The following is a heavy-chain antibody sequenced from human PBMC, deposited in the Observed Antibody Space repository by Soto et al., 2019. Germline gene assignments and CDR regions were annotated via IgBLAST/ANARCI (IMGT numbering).Heavy chain of an antibody. V-gene: IGHV1-69*06. CDR3: ATVDISTWIDGMDV. D-gene: IGHD6-13*01. J-gene: IGHJ6*02. CDR2: TFPMFGKA. CDR1: GGTFSSYA. Sequence: QVQLVQSGAEVKKPGSSVKVSCKASGGTFSSYAISWVRQAPGQGLEWMGGTFPMFGKANYAQKFLGRVTISADKSTSTAYMELSSLTSEDTAVYYCATVDISTWIDGMDVWGQGTTVTVSS.